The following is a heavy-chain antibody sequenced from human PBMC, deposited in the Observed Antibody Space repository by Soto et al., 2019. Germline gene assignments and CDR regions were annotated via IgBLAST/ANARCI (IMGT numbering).Heavy chain of an antibody. Sequence: SETLSLTCAVSGGSISSGGYSWSWIRQPPGKGLEWIGYIYHSGSTYYNPSLKSRVTISVDRSKNQFSLKLSSVTAADTAVYYCASVVVVPGKGAEYFQHWGQGTLVTVSS. J-gene: IGHJ1*01. CDR2: IYHSGST. V-gene: IGHV4-30-2*02. D-gene: IGHD2-2*01. CDR3: ASVVVVPGKGAEYFQH. CDR1: GGSISSGGYS.